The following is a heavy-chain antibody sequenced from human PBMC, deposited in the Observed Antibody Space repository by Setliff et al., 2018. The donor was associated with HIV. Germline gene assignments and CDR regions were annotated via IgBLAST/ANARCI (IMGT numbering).Heavy chain of an antibody. V-gene: IGHV1-58*01. J-gene: IGHJ4*02. CDR2: IVVGRGNT. CDR1: GFTFSNSA. CDR3: ANGGSGGQFDH. D-gene: IGHD3-16*01. Sequence: GASVKVSCKASGFTFSNSAVHWVRQARGQRLEWIGWIVVGRGNTDYAQKFQERVTITRDKSTSTAYMELNGLRSEDTALYYCANGGSGGQFDHWGQGTLVTVSS.